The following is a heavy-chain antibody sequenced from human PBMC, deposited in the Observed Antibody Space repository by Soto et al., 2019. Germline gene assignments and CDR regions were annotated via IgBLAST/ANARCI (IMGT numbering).Heavy chain of an antibody. CDR2: IYQSGSS. Sequence: TSETLSLTCSVSGGAISTYYWSWIRQLAGQGLEWVVNIYQSGSSQYNPSLTSRVNISVDTSKNQLSLRLSSVTAEDTAVYYCVRRYGSGSYYDYYHGMEVGGQGNTVT. CDR3: VRRYGSGSYYDYYHGMEV. J-gene: IGHJ6*02. D-gene: IGHD3-10*01. V-gene: IGHV4-59*01. CDR1: GGAISTYY.